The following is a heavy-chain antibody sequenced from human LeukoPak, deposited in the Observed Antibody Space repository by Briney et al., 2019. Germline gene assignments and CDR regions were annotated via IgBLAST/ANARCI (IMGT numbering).Heavy chain of an antibody. V-gene: IGHV1-69*05. CDR1: GGTFSSYA. J-gene: IGHJ4*02. CDR3: ARSGAPRNNFGDYRGDY. D-gene: IGHD4-17*01. CDR2: IIPIFGTA. Sequence: SVKVSCKASGGTFSSYAISWVRQAPGQGLEWMGGIIPIFGTANYAQKFQGRVTMTRDTSTSTVYMELSSLRSEDTAVYYCARSGAPRNNFGDYRGDYWGQGTLVTVSS.